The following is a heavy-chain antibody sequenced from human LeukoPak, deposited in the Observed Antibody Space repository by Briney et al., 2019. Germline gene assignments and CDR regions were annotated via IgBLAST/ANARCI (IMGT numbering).Heavy chain of an antibody. CDR3: AREAMVGDTRAPFDI. D-gene: IGHD1-26*01. Sequence: ASVKVSCKASGYTFTSYYMHWVRQAPGQGLEWMGIINPSGGSTSYAQKFQGRVTMTRDTSTSTVYMELSSLRSEDTAVYYCAREAMVGDTRAPFDIWGQGTMVTVSS. CDR1: GYTFTSYY. CDR2: INPSGGST. J-gene: IGHJ3*02. V-gene: IGHV1-46*01.